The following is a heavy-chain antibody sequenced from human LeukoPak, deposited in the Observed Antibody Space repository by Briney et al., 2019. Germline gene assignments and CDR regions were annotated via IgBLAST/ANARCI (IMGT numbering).Heavy chain of an antibody. Sequence: GGSLRLSCAASGFTFSSYSMNWVRQAPGKGLEWVSYISSSSSTIHYADSVKGRFTISRDNAKNSLYLQMNSLRAEDTAVYYCARDLFSAYYVCYWGQGTLVTVSS. J-gene: IGHJ4*02. CDR3: ARDLFSAYYVCY. D-gene: IGHD1-26*01. CDR2: ISSSSSTI. V-gene: IGHV3-48*04. CDR1: GFTFSSYS.